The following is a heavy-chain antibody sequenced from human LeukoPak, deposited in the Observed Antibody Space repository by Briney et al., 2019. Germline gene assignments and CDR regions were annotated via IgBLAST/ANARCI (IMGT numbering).Heavy chain of an antibody. CDR3: TKGWGDY. CDR2: IRSEASGGTT. D-gene: IGHD7-27*01. J-gene: IGHJ4*02. CDR1: GFTFGEYA. Sequence: RGESLKISCSTSGFTFGEYAMSWFRQAPGKGLELVGFIRSEASGGTTEHVASVKGRFTISRDDSEGLAYLQMTSLKIEDTAVYYCTKGWGDYWGRGTLVTVSS. V-gene: IGHV3-49*03.